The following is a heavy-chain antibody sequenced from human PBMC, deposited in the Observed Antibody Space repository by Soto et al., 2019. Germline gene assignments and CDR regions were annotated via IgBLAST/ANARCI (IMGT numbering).Heavy chain of an antibody. CDR2: IYYSGST. Sequence: SETLSLTCTVSGGSISSSSYYWGWIRQPPGKGLEWIGSIYYSGSTYYNPSLKSRVTISVDTSKNQFSLKLSSVTAADTAVYYCARLTIFGVVINAFDIWGQGTMVTVSS. CDR1: GGSISSSSYY. V-gene: IGHV4-39*01. D-gene: IGHD3-3*01. J-gene: IGHJ3*02. CDR3: ARLTIFGVVINAFDI.